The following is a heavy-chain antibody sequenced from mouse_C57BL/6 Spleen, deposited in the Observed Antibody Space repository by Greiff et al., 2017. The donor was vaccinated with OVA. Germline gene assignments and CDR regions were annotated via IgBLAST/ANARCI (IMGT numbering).Heavy chain of an antibody. J-gene: IGHJ3*01. Sequence: VQLQQSGAELVRPGTSVKVSCKASGYAFTNYLIEWVKQRPGQGLEWIGVINPGSGGTNYNEKFKGKATLTADKSSSTAYMQLSSLTSEDSAVYICARAGSSSPLFAYWGKGTLVTVSA. CDR2: INPGSGGT. CDR3: ARAGSSSPLFAY. D-gene: IGHD1-1*01. V-gene: IGHV1-54*01. CDR1: GYAFTNYL.